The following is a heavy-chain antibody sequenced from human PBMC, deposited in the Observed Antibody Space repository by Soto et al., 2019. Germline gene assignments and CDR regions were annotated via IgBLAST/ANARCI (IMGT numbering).Heavy chain of an antibody. CDR3: ARATSNWPYYFDY. J-gene: IGHJ4*02. Sequence: QVQLQESGPGLVKPSETLSLTCTVSGGSITSYFWSWIRQPPGKGLEWIGYIYYTGSTNYNPSLEIQVTISVDTSKKQFSLKLSSVTAADTAVFYDARATSNWPYYFDYWGQGTLVTVSS. CDR1: GGSITSYF. CDR2: IYYTGST. D-gene: IGHD6-13*01. V-gene: IGHV4-59*01.